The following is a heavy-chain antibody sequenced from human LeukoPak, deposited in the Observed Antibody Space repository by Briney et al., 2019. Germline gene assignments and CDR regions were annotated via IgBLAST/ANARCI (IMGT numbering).Heavy chain of an antibody. V-gene: IGHV3-11*04. D-gene: IGHD4-11*01. CDR3: AEDRARYSNYGDY. J-gene: IGHJ4*02. CDR2: ISNSGNTI. Sequence: GGSLRLSCAASGITFSDYYMTWIRQAPGKGLEWVSYISNSGNTIYYADSVKGRFTISRDNTKNSLYLQMNSLRAGDTAVYYCAEDRARYSNYGDYWGQGTLVTVSS. CDR1: GITFSDYY.